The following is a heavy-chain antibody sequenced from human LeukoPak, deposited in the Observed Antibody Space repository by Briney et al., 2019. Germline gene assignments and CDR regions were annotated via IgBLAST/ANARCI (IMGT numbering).Heavy chain of an antibody. J-gene: IGHJ4*02. CDR1: GGSISSYY. CDR2: INYSGST. CDR3: AARGYDFWIGRGYFDY. Sequence: SETLSLTCTVSGGSISSYYWSWIRQPPGKGLEWIGYINYSGSTNYNPSLKSRVTISVDTSKNRFSLKLSSVTAADTAVYYCAARGYDFWIGRGYFDYWGQGTLVTVSS. V-gene: IGHV4-59*01. D-gene: IGHD3-3*01.